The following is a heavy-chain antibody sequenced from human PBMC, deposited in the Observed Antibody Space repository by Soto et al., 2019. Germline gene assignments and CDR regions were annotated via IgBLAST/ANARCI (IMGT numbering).Heavy chain of an antibody. Sequence: RGRYYWSWIRQPPGKGLEWIGHIYDSGTANYNPSLKSRVTISVDTSKNQFSLNLSSVTAAVTAMYSCSGRVGNW. J-gene: IGHJ5*01. V-gene: IGHV4-61*01. D-gene: IGHD1-1*01. CDR1: RGRYY. CDR2: IYDSGTA. CDR3: SGRVGNW.